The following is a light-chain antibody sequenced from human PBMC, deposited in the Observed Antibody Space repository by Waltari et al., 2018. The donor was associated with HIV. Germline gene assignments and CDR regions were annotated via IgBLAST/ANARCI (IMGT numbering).Light chain of an antibody. CDR2: DVT. J-gene: IGLJ3*02. Sequence: QSALTQPASVSGSPGQSIVIPCTGTSDDVGYYNYVSWYQQHPVKVPKLVIYDVTSRPSGVSNRFSGSKSGNTASLTISGLRADDEADYYCSSYVGSSTSWLFGGGTKLTV. CDR1: SDDVGYYNY. CDR3: SSYVGSSTSWL. V-gene: IGLV2-14*03.